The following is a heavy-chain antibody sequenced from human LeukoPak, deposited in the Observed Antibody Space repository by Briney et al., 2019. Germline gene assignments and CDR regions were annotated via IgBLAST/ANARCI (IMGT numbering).Heavy chain of an antibody. Sequence: GGSLRLSCAASGFTFSSYSMNWVRQAPGKGLEWVSSISSSSSYIYYADSVKGRFTISRDNAKSSLYLQMNSLRAEDTAVYYCAREPLGYCSSTSCPYYMDVWGKGTTVTVSS. CDR1: GFTFSSYS. CDR3: AREPLGYCSSTSCPYYMDV. D-gene: IGHD2-2*01. V-gene: IGHV3-21*01. CDR2: ISSSSSYI. J-gene: IGHJ6*03.